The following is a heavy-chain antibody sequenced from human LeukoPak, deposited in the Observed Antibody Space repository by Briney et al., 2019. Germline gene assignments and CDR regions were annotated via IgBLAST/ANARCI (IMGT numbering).Heavy chain of an antibody. D-gene: IGHD3-22*01. Sequence: SQTLSLTCAVSGGSISSGGYSWSWLRQPPGKGLEWIGYIYHSGSTYYNPSLKSRVTISVDRSKNQFSLKLSSVTAADTAVYYCARVPYDSSGYHFDYWGQGTLVTVSS. CDR3: ARVPYDSSGYHFDY. V-gene: IGHV4-30-2*01. CDR1: GGSISSGGYS. CDR2: IYHSGST. J-gene: IGHJ4*02.